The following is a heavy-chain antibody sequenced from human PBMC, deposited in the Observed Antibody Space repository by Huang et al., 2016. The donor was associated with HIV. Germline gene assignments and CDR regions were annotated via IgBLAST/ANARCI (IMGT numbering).Heavy chain of an antibody. D-gene: IGHD3-10*01. CDR3: ARGVNYYASDNLGVYYFDS. J-gene: IGHJ4*02. CDR2: INHNGKI. V-gene: IGHV4-34*01. Sequence: WIRQFPEKGLEWIGDINHNGKIIYNPSLSARVTISTKTSKNHFSLHLTSVTAADTALYYCARGVNYYASDNLGVYYFDSWGLGTLVTVSP.